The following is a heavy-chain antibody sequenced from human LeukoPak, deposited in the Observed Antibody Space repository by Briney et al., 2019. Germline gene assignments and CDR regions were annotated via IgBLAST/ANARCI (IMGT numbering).Heavy chain of an antibody. CDR1: GGSISSHY. D-gene: IGHD4-11*01. CDR3: ARATAEIYFDY. V-gene: IGHV4-59*11. CDR2: IYYSAST. J-gene: IGHJ4*02. Sequence: SETLSLTCTVSGGSISSHYWSWIRQTPGKGLEWIGYIYYSASTNYNPSLKSRVTISVDTSKNQFSLKLSSVTAADTAVYYCARATAEIYFDYWGQGTLVTVSS.